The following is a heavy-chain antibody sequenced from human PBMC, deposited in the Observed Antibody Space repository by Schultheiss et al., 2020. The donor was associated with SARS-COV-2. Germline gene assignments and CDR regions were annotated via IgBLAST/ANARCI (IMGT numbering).Heavy chain of an antibody. Sequence: SETLSLTCAVSGGSISSSNWWSWVRQPPGKGLEWIGEIYHSGSTNYNPSLKSRVTISVDTSKNQFSLKLSSVTAADTAVYYCVQSVTTFENAFDIWGQGTMVTVSS. CDR3: VQSVTTFENAFDI. J-gene: IGHJ3*02. CDR1: GGSISSSNW. V-gene: IGHV4-4*02. CDR2: IYHSGST. D-gene: IGHD4-17*01.